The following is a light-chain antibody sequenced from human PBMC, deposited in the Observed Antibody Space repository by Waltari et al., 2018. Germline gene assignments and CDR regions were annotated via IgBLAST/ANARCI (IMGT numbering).Light chain of an antibody. CDR2: DVT. CDR1: TNHLGSSNY. J-gene: IGLJ3*02. CDR3: CSYAGSYTWV. Sequence: SALTQPRPVSGPPGQSVNIPCTRTTNHLGSSNYVSWYQQHPGKAPKLIILDVTKRPSGVPDRLSGSKSGNTASLTISGLRAEDEAEYYCCSYAGSYTWVFGGGTKLTVV. V-gene: IGLV2-11*01.